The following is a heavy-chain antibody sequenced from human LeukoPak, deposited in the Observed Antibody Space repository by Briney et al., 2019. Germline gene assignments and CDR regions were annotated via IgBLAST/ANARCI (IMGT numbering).Heavy chain of an antibody. V-gene: IGHV3-7*03. J-gene: IGHJ6*02. CDR1: GFTFSSYW. CDR3: ARGGGLDV. CDR2: INQNGNVN. Sequence: GGSLRLSCAASGFTFSSYWMSWARQPPGKGLEWVASINQNGNVNYYVDSVKGRFTISRDNAENSLYLQMSNFRAERTAVYFCARGGGLDVWGQGATVTVSS. D-gene: IGHD3-16*01.